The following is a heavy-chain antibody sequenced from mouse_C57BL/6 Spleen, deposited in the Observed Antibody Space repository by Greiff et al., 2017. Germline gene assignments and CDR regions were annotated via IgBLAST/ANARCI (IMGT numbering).Heavy chain of an antibody. Sequence: EVMLVESGGGLVKPGGSLKLSCAASGFTFSDYGMHWVRQAPEKGLEWVAYISSGSSTIYYADTVKGRFTISRDNAKNTLFLQMTSLRSEDTAMYYCARWDYDFLAMDYWGQGTSVTVAS. J-gene: IGHJ4*01. CDR2: ISSGSSTI. CDR1: GFTFSDYG. D-gene: IGHD2-4*01. V-gene: IGHV5-17*01. CDR3: ARWDYDFLAMDY.